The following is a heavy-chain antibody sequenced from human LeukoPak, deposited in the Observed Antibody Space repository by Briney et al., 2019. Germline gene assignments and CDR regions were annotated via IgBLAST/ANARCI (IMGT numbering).Heavy chain of an antibody. V-gene: IGHV3-11*01. Sequence: GGSQRLSCAASGFTYSDYYMGWVRQAPGKGLEWVSYISGSGSTIYYADSVKGRFTISRDNAKNSLYLQMNSLRAEDTAVYYCAKDIVAAGLFFDYWGQGTLVTVSS. CDR1: GFTYSDYY. CDR3: AKDIVAAGLFFDY. D-gene: IGHD6-13*01. CDR2: ISGSGSTI. J-gene: IGHJ4*02.